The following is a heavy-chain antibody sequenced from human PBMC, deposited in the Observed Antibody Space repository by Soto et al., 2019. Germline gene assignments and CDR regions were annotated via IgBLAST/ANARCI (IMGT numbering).Heavy chain of an antibody. CDR3: ARDLSSSWSGVYFDY. CDR1: GFTFSSYW. CDR2: INSDGSST. Sequence: GGSLRLSCAASGFTFSSYWMHWVRQAPGKGLVWVSRINSDGSSTSYADSVKGRFTISRDNAKNTLYLQVNSLRAEDTAVYYCARDLSSSWSGVYFDYWGQGTLVTVSS. J-gene: IGHJ4*02. V-gene: IGHV3-74*01. D-gene: IGHD6-13*01.